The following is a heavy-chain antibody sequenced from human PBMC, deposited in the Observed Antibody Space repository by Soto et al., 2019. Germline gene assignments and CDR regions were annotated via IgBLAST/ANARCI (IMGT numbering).Heavy chain of an antibody. V-gene: IGHV4-34*01. CDR1: GGSFSGYY. Sequence: SETLSLTCAVYGGSFSGYYWSWVRQPPGKGLEWIGEINDSGSANYNPSLKSRVTISVDTSKNQFSLKLSSVTAADTAVYYCARWGSGYYYGMDVWGQGTTVTVSS. CDR2: INDSGSA. CDR3: ARWGSGYYYGMDV. J-gene: IGHJ6*02. D-gene: IGHD3-10*01.